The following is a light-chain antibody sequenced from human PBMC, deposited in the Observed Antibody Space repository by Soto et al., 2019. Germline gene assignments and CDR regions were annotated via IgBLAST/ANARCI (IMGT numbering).Light chain of an antibody. CDR3: MQALQTPPT. J-gene: IGKJ1*01. CDR1: QSLLHTDGNDY. Sequence: DIVMTQSPLSLPVTPGEPASISCRSMQSLLHTDGNDYLYWYLQKPGQSPQLLMYLGSNRASGVPDRFSGSGSGTDFTLKISRVAAEDVGFYYCMQALQTPPTFGQGTKVEVK. V-gene: IGKV2-28*01. CDR2: LGS.